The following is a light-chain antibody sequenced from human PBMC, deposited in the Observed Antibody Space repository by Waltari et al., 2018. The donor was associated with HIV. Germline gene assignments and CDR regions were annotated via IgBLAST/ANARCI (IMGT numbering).Light chain of an antibody. J-gene: IGLJ1*01. CDR1: SSDVGGYNY. Sequence: QSALTQPASVSGSPGQSITISCTGTSSDVGGYNYVSWYQQHPGKAPKLMIYDVSTLPSGVSNRFSGSKSGNTASLTISGLQAEDEADYYCSSYTSSSPYAFGTGTKVTVL. V-gene: IGLV2-14*03. CDR3: SSYTSSSPYA. CDR2: DVS.